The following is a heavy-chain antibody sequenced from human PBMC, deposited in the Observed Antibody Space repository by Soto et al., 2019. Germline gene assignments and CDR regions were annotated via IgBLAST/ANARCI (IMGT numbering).Heavy chain of an antibody. J-gene: IGHJ6*02. CDR3: ARPLRDRNYYYGMAV. V-gene: IGHV1-69*01. Sequence: QVQLVQSGAEMQQPGASVRVSCKASGGTFSKYAFSWVRQAPGQGLEWLGGTIPMFGTPNYAQKFQGRVAISADESTATVYMELGRLRSEDTAVYFCARPLRDRNYYYGMAVWGQGTTVTVSS. CDR1: GGTFSKYA. CDR2: TIPMFGTP. D-gene: IGHD3-22*01.